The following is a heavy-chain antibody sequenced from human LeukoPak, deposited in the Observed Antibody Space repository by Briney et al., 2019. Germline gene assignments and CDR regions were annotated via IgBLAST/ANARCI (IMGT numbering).Heavy chain of an antibody. CDR1: GGSISSDY. D-gene: IGHD2-2*01. CDR3: ARESRRVRFCSSTSCYAANFDY. CDR2: IYTIGST. Sequence: SQTLSLTWTVSGGSISSDYWSWIRLPAGNGLGWIGRIYTIGSTNYKPSLKSRFTISVDTSKNQCSLKLSAVTAADTAVYSCARESRRVRFCSSTSCYAANFDYWGQGTLVTVSS. V-gene: IGHV4-4*07. J-gene: IGHJ4*02.